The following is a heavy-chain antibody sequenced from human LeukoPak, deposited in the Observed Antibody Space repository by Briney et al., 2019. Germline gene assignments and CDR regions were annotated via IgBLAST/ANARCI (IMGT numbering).Heavy chain of an antibody. D-gene: IGHD6-19*01. J-gene: IGHJ4*02. CDR2: TYHRSKWYS. V-gene: IGHV6-1*01. Sequence: SQTLSLTCAISGDSVSSNNGAWNWIRQSPSRGLEWLGRTYHRSKWYSDYAASVQGRITINPDTSKNQFSLQLYSVTPEDTAVYYCARDVGTSGWHTFDYWGQGTLVTVSS. CDR1: GDSVSSNNGA. CDR3: ARDVGTSGWHTFDY.